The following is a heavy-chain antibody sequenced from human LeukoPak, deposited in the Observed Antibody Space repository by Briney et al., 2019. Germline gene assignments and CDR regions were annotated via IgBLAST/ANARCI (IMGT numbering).Heavy chain of an antibody. D-gene: IGHD3-3*01. J-gene: IGHJ4*02. CDR1: GGSISSYY. V-gene: IGHV4-59*01. CDR3: ARQNYDFWSGYSVDY. CDR2: IYYSGST. Sequence: TSETLSLTCTVSGGSISSYYWSWIRQPPGKGLEWIGCIYYSGSTNYNPSLKSRVTISVDTSKNQFSLKLSSVTAADTAVYYCARQNYDFWSGYSVDYWGQGTLVTVSS.